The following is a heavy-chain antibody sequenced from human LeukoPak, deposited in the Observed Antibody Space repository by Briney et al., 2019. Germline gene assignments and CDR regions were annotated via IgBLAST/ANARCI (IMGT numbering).Heavy chain of an antibody. D-gene: IGHD3-22*01. CDR3: ARVTGYMIEDYFDY. CDR1: GFTFSSYE. J-gene: IGHJ4*02. V-gene: IGHV4-59*01. CDR2: IYYSGST. Sequence: GSLRLSCAASGFTFSSYEMNWVRQPPGKGLEWIGYIYYSGSTNYNPSLKSRVTISVKTSKNQFSLKLSSVTAADTAVYYCARVTGYMIEDYFDYWGQGTLVTVSS.